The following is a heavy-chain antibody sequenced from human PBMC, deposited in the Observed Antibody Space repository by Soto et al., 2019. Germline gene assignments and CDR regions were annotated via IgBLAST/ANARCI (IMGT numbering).Heavy chain of an antibody. CDR1: GFTVSSNY. J-gene: IGHJ6*02. CDR2: IYSGGST. D-gene: IGHD6-13*01. V-gene: IGHV3-53*01. Sequence: GGSLRLSCAASGFTVSSNYMSWVRQAPGKGLEWVSVIYSGGSTYYADSVKGRFTISRDNSKNTLYLQMNSLRAEDTAVYYCARDKGAPGIAAAGNRKYYYYGMDVWGQGTTVTVSS. CDR3: ARDKGAPGIAAAGNRKYYYYGMDV.